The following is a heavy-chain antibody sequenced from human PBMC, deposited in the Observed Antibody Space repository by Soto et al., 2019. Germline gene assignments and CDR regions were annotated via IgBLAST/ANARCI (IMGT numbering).Heavy chain of an antibody. Sequence: GGSLRLSCVGSGFTFGNYAMSWVRQAPGKGLEWVSSITGIDGRTYYADSVKGRFTISRDNPKNTLYLQMNNLRAEDTAMFYCAKDRGPYCSGGICYPPSWFDPWGQGAQVTVSS. D-gene: IGHD2-15*01. CDR3: AKDRGPYCSGGICYPPSWFDP. CDR1: GFTFGNYA. J-gene: IGHJ5*02. CDR2: ITGIDGRT. V-gene: IGHV3-23*01.